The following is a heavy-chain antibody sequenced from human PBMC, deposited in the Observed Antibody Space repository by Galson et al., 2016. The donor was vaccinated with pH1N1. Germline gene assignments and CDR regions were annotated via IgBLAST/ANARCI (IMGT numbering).Heavy chain of an antibody. Sequence: SLRLSCAASGFTFDDYAMHWVRQAPGKGLEWVSGIRWNSGSIGYADSVKGRFTISRDNAKNSLYLQMSSLRAEDTALYYCAKDTGFLHNYFDYWGQGTLVTVSS. CDR1: GFTFDDYA. D-gene: IGHD3-3*01. CDR2: IRWNSGSI. CDR3: AKDTGFLHNYFDY. V-gene: IGHV3-9*01. J-gene: IGHJ4*02.